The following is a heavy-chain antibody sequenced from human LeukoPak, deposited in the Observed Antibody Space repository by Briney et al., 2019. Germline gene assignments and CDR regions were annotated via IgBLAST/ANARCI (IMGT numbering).Heavy chain of an antibody. D-gene: IGHD5-18*01. CDR1: GYTFTSYA. J-gene: IGHJ4*02. Sequence: ASVKVSCKASGYTFTSYAISWVRQAPGQGLEWMGWISAFNGNTKYAQRLQGRVTMTTDTSTSTAYMELRSLRSDDTAVYCCARAQLYYFDYWGQGTLVTVSS. CDR3: ARAQLYYFDY. CDR2: ISAFNGNT. V-gene: IGHV1-18*01.